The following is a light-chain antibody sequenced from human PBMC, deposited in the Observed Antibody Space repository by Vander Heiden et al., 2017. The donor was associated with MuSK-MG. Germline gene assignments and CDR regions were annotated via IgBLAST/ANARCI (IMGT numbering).Light chain of an antibody. J-gene: IGKJ2*01. CDR1: QSVLYSSNDKNY. CDR2: RAS. Sequence: IVMTQSPHSLAVSLGERATINCKSSQSVLYSSNDKNYLAWYQQKPGQPPKLLIYRASTRESGVPDRFSGSGSGTDFTLTISSLQAGDVAVYYCQQYSSTPRTFGPGTKLEI. CDR3: QQYSSTPRT. V-gene: IGKV4-1*01.